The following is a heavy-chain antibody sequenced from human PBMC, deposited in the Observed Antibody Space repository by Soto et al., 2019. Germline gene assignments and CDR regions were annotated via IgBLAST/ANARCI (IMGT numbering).Heavy chain of an antibody. CDR2: ISGSGGST. J-gene: IGHJ6*02. V-gene: IGHV3-23*01. D-gene: IGHD2-21*01. CDR3: AKDGEGDFFMIYYYYYGMDV. CDR1: GFTFSSYA. Sequence: GGSLRLSCAASGFTFSSYAMSWVRQAPGKGLEWVSAISGSGGSTYYADSVKGRFTISRDNSKNTLYLQMNSLRAEDTAVYYCAKDGEGDFFMIYYYYYGMDVCGQGNTVTVS.